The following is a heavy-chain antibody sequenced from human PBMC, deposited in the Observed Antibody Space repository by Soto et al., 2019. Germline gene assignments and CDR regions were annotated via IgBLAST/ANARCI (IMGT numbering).Heavy chain of an antibody. CDR3: AKVGSSGWSDFDY. CDR1: GFTFSSYA. CDR2: ISGSGGST. D-gene: IGHD6-19*01. V-gene: IGHV3-23*01. J-gene: IGHJ4*02. Sequence: PGGSLRLYCAASGFTFSSYAMSWVRHAPGKGLEWVSAISGSGGSTYYADSVKGRFTISRDNSKNTLYLQMNSLRAEDTAVYYCAKVGSSGWSDFDYWGQGTLVTVSS.